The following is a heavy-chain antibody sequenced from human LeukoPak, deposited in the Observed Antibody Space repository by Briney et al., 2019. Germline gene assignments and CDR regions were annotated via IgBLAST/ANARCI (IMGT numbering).Heavy chain of an antibody. V-gene: IGHV4-59*01. D-gene: IGHD6-13*01. CDR3: ARLEQQLALFDY. CDR2: IYYSGST. J-gene: IGHJ4*02. Sequence: SETLSLTCTVSGGSISSYYWSWIRQPPGKGLEWIGYIYYSGSTNYNPSLKSRVTISVDTSKNQFSLKLSSVTAADTAVYYCARLEQQLALFDYWGQGTLVTVSS. CDR1: GGSISSYY.